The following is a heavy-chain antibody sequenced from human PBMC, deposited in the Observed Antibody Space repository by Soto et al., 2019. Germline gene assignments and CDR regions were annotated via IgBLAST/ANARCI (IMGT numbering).Heavy chain of an antibody. CDR1: GFTFSNAW. CDR3: TSSYSGYDNLYYYYYMDV. D-gene: IGHD5-12*01. J-gene: IGHJ6*03. CDR2: IKSKTDGGTT. Sequence: GGSLRLSCAASGFTFSNAWMSWVRQAPGKGLEWVGRIKSKTDGGTTDYAAPVKGRFTISRDDSKNTLYLQMNSLKTEDTAVYYCTSSYSGYDNLYYYYYMDVWGKGTTVTVSS. V-gene: IGHV3-15*01.